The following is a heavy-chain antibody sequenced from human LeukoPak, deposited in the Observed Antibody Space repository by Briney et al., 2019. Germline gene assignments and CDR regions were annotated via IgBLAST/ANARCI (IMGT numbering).Heavy chain of an antibody. V-gene: IGHV3-21*01. CDR1: GFTFSSYS. D-gene: IGHD6-6*01. CDR2: ISSSSSYI. CDR3: ASSRPASIAASFDY. J-gene: IGHJ4*02. Sequence: GGSLRLSCAASGFTFSSYSMNWVRQAPGKGLEWVSSISSSSSYIYYADSVKGRFTVSRDNAKNSLYLQMNSLRAEDTAVYYCASSRPASIAASFDYWDQGTLVTVSS.